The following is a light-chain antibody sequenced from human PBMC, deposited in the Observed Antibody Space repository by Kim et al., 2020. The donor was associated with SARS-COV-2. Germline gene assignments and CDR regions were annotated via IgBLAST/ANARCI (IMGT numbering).Light chain of an antibody. Sequence: EIVLTQSPATLSLSPGERATLSCRASQSVSSNLVWYQQKPGQAPRLLIYDVFNRATGIPARFSGSGSGTDFTLTISSLEPEDFAVYYCQQRSNWPWMFGQGTKVDIK. J-gene: IGKJ1*01. CDR3: QQRSNWPWM. CDR1: QSVSSN. V-gene: IGKV3-11*01. CDR2: DVF.